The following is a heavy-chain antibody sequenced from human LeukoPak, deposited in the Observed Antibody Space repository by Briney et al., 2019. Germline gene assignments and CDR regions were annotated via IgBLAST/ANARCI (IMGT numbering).Heavy chain of an antibody. CDR2: INPNSGGT. CDR1: GYTFTGYY. D-gene: IGHD1-26*01. J-gene: IGHJ4*02. CDR3: ARDQQSDLEWEPKYYFDY. Sequence: EASVKVSCTASGYTFTGYYMHWVRQAPGQGLEWMGWINPNSGGTNYAQKFQGRVTMTRDTSISTAYMELSRLRSDDTAVYYCARDQQSDLEWEPKYYFDYWGQGTLVTVSS. V-gene: IGHV1-2*02.